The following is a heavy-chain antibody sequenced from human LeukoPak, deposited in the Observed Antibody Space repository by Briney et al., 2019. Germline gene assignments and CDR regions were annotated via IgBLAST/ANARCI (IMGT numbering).Heavy chain of an antibody. CDR3: AKGCGYNCYPPTY. Sequence: GGSLRLSCAASGFTFTFYTMAWVRQAPGKGLEWVSGISGSGGSPNSADSVKGRFTMSRDNSKNTLYLQMNSLRAEDTAVYYCAKGCGYNCYPPTYWGQGTLVTVSS. CDR1: GFTFTFYT. V-gene: IGHV3-23*01. D-gene: IGHD3-22*01. J-gene: IGHJ1*01. CDR2: ISGSGGSP.